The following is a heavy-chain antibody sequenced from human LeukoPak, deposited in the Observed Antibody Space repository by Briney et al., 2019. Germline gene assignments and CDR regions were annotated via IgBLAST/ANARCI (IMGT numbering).Heavy chain of an antibody. J-gene: IGHJ4*02. D-gene: IGHD1-26*01. CDR2: LSYDGSNE. CDR3: ARGRGSYSADY. V-gene: IGHV3-30-3*01. CDR1: RFTFSNYP. Sequence: GGSLRLSCAASRFTFSNYPMHWVRQAPGKGLEWVALLSYDGSNECYADSVKGRFTISRDNSKNTLYLQMNSLRAEDTAVYYCARGRGSYSADYWGQGTLVTVSS.